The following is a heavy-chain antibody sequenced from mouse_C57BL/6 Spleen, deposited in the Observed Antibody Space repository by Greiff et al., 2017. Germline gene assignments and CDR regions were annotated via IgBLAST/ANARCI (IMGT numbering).Heavy chain of an antibody. J-gene: IGHJ4*01. CDR3: TRWGRSYYAMDY. V-gene: IGHV1-15*01. CDR2: IDPETGGT. Sequence: VQLQQSGAELVRPGASVTLSCKASGYTFTDYEIHWVKQTPVHGLEWIGAIDPETGGTAYNQKFKGKAILTADKSSSTAYMELRSLTSEDSAVYYCTRWGRSYYAMDYWGQGTSVTVSS. CDR1: GYTFTDYE.